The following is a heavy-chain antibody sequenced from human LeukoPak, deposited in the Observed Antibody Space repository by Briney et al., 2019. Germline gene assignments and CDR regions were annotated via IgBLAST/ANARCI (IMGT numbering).Heavy chain of an antibody. CDR1: GFTFSSYA. V-gene: IGHV3-23*01. CDR3: AKDVLTATNYYDSSGYPPTYFDY. Sequence: GGSLRLSCAASGFTFSSYAMSWVRQAPGKGLEWVSAISGSGGSTYYADSVKGRFTISRDNSKNTLYLQMNSLRAEDTAVYYCAKDVLTATNYYDSSGYPPTYFDYWGQGTLVTVSS. D-gene: IGHD3-22*01. J-gene: IGHJ4*02. CDR2: ISGSGGST.